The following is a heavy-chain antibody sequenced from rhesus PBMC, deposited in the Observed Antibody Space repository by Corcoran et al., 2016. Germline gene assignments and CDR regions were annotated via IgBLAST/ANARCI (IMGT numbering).Heavy chain of an antibody. J-gene: IGHJ3*01. D-gene: IGHD1-44*02. CDR3: AKGVGDTGAFDF. CDR1: GFTFSSYG. Sequence: EVQLVETGGGLVQPGGSLRLSCAASGFTFSSYGMSWVRQAPGKGLEWASGISYTGGSTYYADSVKGRFTISRDNSKNTLSLQMNSLRAEDTAVYYCAKGVGDTGAFDFWGQGLRVTVSS. CDR2: ISYTGGST. V-gene: IGHV3S5*01.